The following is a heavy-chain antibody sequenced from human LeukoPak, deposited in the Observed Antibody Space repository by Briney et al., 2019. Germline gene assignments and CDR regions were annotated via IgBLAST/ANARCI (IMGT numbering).Heavy chain of an antibody. CDR1: GFTFSDYY. CDR2: ISSSGTTI. CDR3: ARWGRDLYYLDY. J-gene: IGHJ4*02. Sequence: PGGSLRLSCAASGFTFSDYYMSWIRQAPGKGLEWVSYISSSGTTIYYADSVKGRFTISRDNAKKSLYLQMNSLRAEDTAVYYCARWGRDLYYLDYWGQGTLVTVSS. D-gene: IGHD3-16*01. V-gene: IGHV3-11*01.